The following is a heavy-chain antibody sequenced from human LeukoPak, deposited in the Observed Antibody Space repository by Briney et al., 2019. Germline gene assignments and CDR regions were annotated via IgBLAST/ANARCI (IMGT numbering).Heavy chain of an antibody. CDR3: ASKPRGESRPFDY. J-gene: IGHJ4*02. CDR1: GYTFTTHA. Sequence: ASVKVSCKTSGYTFTTHAVHWVRQAPGQSLKWRGWINTANGDTGYSQKFQGRVTITSDTSASTGYMEMSSLRSEDTAVYYCASKPRGESRPFDYWGQGTLVTVSS. D-gene: IGHD3-16*01. V-gene: IGHV1-3*04. CDR2: INTANGDT.